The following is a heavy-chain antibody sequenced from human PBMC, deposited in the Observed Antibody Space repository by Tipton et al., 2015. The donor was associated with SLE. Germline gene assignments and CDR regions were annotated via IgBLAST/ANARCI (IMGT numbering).Heavy chain of an antibody. J-gene: IGHJ4*02. CDR2: IYYSGST. CDR1: GGSISSSSYY. Sequence: TLSLTCTVSGGSISSSSYYWGRIRQPPGKGLEWIGYIYYSGSTNYNPSLKSRVTISVDTSKNQFSLKLSSVTAADTAVYYCASRDNDYVWGSYRYTGFDYWGQGTLVTVSS. CDR3: ASRDNDYVWGSYRYTGFDY. V-gene: IGHV4-61*05. D-gene: IGHD3-16*02.